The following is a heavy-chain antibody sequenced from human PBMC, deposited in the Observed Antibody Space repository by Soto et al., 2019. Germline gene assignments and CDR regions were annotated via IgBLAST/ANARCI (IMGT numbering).Heavy chain of an antibody. V-gene: IGHV4-30-4*01. Sequence: TLCLTCTVSGGSISSGDYYWSWIRQPPGKGLEWIGYIYYSGSTYYNPSLKSRVTISVDTSKNQFSLKLSSVTAADTAVYYCAREVAKLLWFGEEFDYWGQGTLVTVSS. J-gene: IGHJ4*02. CDR1: GGSISSGDYY. CDR3: AREVAKLLWFGEEFDY. D-gene: IGHD3-10*01. CDR2: IYYSGST.